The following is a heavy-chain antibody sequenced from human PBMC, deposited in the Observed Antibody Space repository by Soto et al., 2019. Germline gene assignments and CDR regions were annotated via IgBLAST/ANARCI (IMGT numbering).Heavy chain of an antibody. V-gene: IGHV3-30-3*01. J-gene: IGHJ4*02. CDR3: ARDGSRSGWYGGIDY. CDR1: GFTFSSYA. D-gene: IGHD6-19*01. CDR2: ISYDGSNK. Sequence: QVQLVESGGGVVQPGRSLRLSCAASGFTFSSYAMHWVRQAPGKGLEWVAVISYDGSNKYYADSVKGRFTISRDNSKNTLCLQMNSLRAEDTAVYYCARDGSRSGWYGGIDYWGQGTLVTVSS.